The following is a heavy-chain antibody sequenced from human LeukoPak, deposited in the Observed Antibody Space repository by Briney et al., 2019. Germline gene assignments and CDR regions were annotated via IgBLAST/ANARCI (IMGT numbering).Heavy chain of an antibody. CDR3: AKEPRVATIEIFDY. CDR1: GFTFSSYA. Sequence: GVSLRLSCAASGFTFSSYAMSWVRQAPGKGLEWVSSISGGGAVTYYADSVKGRFTISRDNSKNTVYLQMDSLRAEDTAVYYCAKEPRVATIEIFDYWGQGTLVTVSS. D-gene: IGHD5-12*01. CDR2: ISGGGAVT. V-gene: IGHV3-23*01. J-gene: IGHJ4*02.